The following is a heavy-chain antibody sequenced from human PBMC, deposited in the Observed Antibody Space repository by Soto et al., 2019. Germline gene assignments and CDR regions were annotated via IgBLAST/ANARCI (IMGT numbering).Heavy chain of an antibody. CDR2: IYYSGRT. J-gene: IGHJ4*02. CDR3: ARDAGDYGDANFDY. V-gene: IGHV4-31*03. D-gene: IGHD4-17*01. CDR1: GGSISSGGYY. Sequence: QVQLQESGPRLVEPSQTLSLTCSVSGGSISSGGYYWSWIRQHPGKGLEWIGNIYYSGRTYYKPSLKSRTIISVDMTKNHFSLRLRSVTVADTAVYYCARDAGDYGDANFDYWGQGTLDTVSS.